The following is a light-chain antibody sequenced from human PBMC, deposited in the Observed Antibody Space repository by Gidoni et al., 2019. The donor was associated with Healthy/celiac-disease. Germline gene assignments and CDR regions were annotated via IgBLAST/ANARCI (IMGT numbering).Light chain of an antibody. J-gene: IGLJ2*01. Sequence: NFMLTQPHSVSESPWKSVTISCTRSSGSIASNYVQWYQPRPGSSPTTVIYEDNQRPSGVPDRFSGSIDSSSNSASLTISGLKTEDEADYYGQSYDSSNVVFGGGTKLTVL. CDR3: QSYDSSNVV. CDR1: SGSIASNY. V-gene: IGLV6-57*01. CDR2: EDN.